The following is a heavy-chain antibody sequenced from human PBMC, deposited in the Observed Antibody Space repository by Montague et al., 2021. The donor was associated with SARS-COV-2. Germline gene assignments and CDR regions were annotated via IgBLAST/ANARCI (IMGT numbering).Heavy chain of an antibody. D-gene: IGHD6-13*01. CDR3: VRGIEAAGYYDY. J-gene: IGHJ4*02. V-gene: IGHV6-1*01. CDR2: N. Sequence: NDYARSVKRRIAINPDTSKNQFSLQLSSVTHEDTAVYYCVRGIEAAGYYDYWGQGTLVTVSS.